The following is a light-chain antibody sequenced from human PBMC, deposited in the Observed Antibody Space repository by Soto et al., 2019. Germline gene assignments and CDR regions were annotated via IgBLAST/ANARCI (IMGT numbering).Light chain of an antibody. Sequence: EIVMTQSPATLSVYPGERATLSCRASQSVSSNLAWYQQKPGQAPRLLIYGASTRATGIPARFSGSGSGTEFTLTISSLQSEDFVVYYCQQYNNWPLTFGQGTRLEIK. CDR3: QQYNNWPLT. V-gene: IGKV3-15*01. J-gene: IGKJ5*01. CDR2: GAS. CDR1: QSVSSN.